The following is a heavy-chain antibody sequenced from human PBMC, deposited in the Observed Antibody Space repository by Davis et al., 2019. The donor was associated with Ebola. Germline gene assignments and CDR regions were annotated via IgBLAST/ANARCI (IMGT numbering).Heavy chain of an antibody. D-gene: IGHD4-11*01. CDR1: GDTFSTYA. CDR3: ARDLTLDYGNYSGHYNGMDV. CDR2: IIPIFPIT. J-gene: IGHJ6*02. Sequence: SVKVSCKASGDTFSTYAITWVRQAPGQGLEWMGGIIPIFPITYYAQKFQGRVTMTADESTSTAYMELSSLRSEDTAVYYCARDLTLDYGNYSGHYNGMDVWGLGTTVTVSS. V-gene: IGHV1-69*13.